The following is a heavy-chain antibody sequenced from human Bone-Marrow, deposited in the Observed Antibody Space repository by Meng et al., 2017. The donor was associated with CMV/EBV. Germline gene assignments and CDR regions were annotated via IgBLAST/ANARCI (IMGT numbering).Heavy chain of an antibody. V-gene: IGHV3-21*01. CDR1: GFTFSSYS. J-gene: IGHJ4*02. CDR3: ARFEVGVKIFDY. CDR2: ISSSSSYI. Sequence: GESLKISCAASGFTFSSYSMNWVRQAPGKGLEWVSSISSSSSYIYYADSVKGRFTISRDNAKNSLYLQMNSLRAEDTAVYYCARFEVGVKIFDYWGQGTLVTVSS. D-gene: IGHD1-26*01.